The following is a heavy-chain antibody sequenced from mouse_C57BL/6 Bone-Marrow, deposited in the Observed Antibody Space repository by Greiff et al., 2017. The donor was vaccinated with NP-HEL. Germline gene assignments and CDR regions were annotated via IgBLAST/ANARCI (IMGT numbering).Heavy chain of an antibody. J-gene: IGHJ3*01. D-gene: IGHD1-1*01. CDR1: GFTFSSYT. V-gene: IGHV5-9*01. CDR3: ASGYYPGAY. Sequence: EVQVVESGGGLVKPGGSLKLSCAASGFTFSSYTMSWVRQTPEKRLEWVATISGGGGNTYYPDSVKGRFTISRDNAKNTLYLQMSSLRSEDTALYYCASGYYPGAYWGQGTLVTVSA. CDR2: ISGGGGNT.